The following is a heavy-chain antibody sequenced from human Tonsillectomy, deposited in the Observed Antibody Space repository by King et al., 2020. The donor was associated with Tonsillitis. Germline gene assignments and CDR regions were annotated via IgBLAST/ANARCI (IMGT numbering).Heavy chain of an antibody. V-gene: IGHV3-9*01. CDR2: ISWNSGSI. Sequence: VQLVESGGGLVQPGRSLRLSCAASGFTFDDYAMHWVRQAPGKGLEWVSGISWNSGSIGYADSVKGRFTISRDNAKNSLYLQMNSLRAEDTALYYCAIDMEHGDNYYYYGMYVWGQGTTVTVSS. D-gene: IGHD4-17*01. CDR3: AIDMEHGDNYYYYGMYV. J-gene: IGHJ6*02. CDR1: GFTFDDYA.